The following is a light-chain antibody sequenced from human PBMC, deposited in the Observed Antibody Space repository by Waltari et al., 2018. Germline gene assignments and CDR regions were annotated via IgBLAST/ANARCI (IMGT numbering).Light chain of an antibody. CDR1: SPNLGAGYD. CDR3: QSYDTDVSGSSVV. Sequence: QSVLTQPPSVSGAPGQRVTISCTGSSPNLGAGYDVPWYQHLPGKAPKLLIYGNNNRPSGVPDRFSGSKSGTSASLAITGLRAEDEADYYCQSYDTDVSGSSVVFGGGTKLTVL. V-gene: IGLV1-40*01. CDR2: GNN. J-gene: IGLJ2*01.